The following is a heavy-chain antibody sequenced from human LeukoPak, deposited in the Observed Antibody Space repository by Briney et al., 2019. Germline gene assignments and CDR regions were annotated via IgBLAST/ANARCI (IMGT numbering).Heavy chain of an antibody. Sequence: SETLSLTCTVSGGSISSGSYSWSWIRQPAGKGLEWIGRIYSSENTNYNPSLKSRLTMSGDTSKNQFSLKLSSVTAADTAVYYCARGFRGQFDYWGQGTLVTVSS. V-gene: IGHV4-61*02. D-gene: IGHD3-10*01. CDR3: ARGFRGQFDY. J-gene: IGHJ4*02. CDR1: GGSISSGSYS. CDR2: IYSSENT.